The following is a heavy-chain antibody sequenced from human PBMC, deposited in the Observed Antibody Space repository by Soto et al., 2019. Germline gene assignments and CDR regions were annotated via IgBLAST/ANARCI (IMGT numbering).Heavy chain of an antibody. D-gene: IGHD2-21*02. V-gene: IGHV3-30*18. CDR2: ISDDGSKK. CDR1: GFSFNNYA. Sequence: QVRLVESGGGVVQPGRSLRLSCAASGFSFNNYAMHWVRQAPGKGLEWVTLISDDGSKKYFADSVKGRFTVSRDNSNNTLFLQMNSLKTEDTAVYYCAKSAHPAVVTLYYFDSWGQGTLVTVSS. CDR3: AKSAHPAVVTLYYFDS. J-gene: IGHJ4*02.